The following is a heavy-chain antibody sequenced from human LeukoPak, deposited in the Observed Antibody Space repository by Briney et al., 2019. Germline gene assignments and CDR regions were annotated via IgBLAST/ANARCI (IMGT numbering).Heavy chain of an antibody. V-gene: IGHV3-23*01. D-gene: IGHD5-12*01. CDR1: GFSFNSYA. CDR2: IIGSSGST. Sequence: GGSLRLSCAASGFSFNSYAMSWVRQAPGKGLEWVSLIIGSSGSTFYADSVKGRFTISRDNSKNTLYLQMNSLRLEDTAVYYCAKGGHDYIEVAYFDFWGQGTLVTVSS. J-gene: IGHJ4*02. CDR3: AKGGHDYIEVAYFDF.